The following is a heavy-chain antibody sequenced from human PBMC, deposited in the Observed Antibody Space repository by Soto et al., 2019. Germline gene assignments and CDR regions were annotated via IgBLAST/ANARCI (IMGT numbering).Heavy chain of an antibody. CDR3: ARLEHNFGPHDY. CDR2: ISVHNGYT. J-gene: IGHJ4*02. V-gene: IGHV1-18*01. D-gene: IGHD1-1*01. CDR1: GYTFSSYG. Sequence: QVQLAQSGAEVKKPGASVTVSCKASGYTFSSYGISWVRQAPGQGLEWVGWISVHNGYTKYATELQGRVTMTTDTSTSKAYMELRSLRSDDSAVYFCARLEHNFGPHDYWGQGTLVTVTS.